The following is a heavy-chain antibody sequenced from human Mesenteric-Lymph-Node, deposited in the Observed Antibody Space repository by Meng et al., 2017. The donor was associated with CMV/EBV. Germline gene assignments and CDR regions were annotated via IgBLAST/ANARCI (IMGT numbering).Heavy chain of an antibody. D-gene: IGHD2-2*01. CDR3: ARGRFPIGYCSSTSCYARNWFDP. J-gene: IGHJ5*02. CDR1: GYSFTSHD. V-gene: IGHV1-8*03. Sequence: ASVKVSCKASGYSFTSHDINWVRQATGQGPEWMGWMNPNNGNTGYAQKFQGRVTFIRDTSINTAYMELRSLRSEDTGVYYCARGRFPIGYCSSTSCYARNWFDPWGQGTLVTVSS. CDR2: MNPNNGNT.